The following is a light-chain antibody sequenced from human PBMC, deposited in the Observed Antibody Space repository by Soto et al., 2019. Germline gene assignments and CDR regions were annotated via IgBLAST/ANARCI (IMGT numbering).Light chain of an antibody. J-gene: IGLJ2*01. CDR2: DVS. Sequence: QSALTQPASVSGSPGQSITISCTGTSSDVGGYNYVSWYQQHPGKAPKLMIYDVSSRPSGVSNRFSGSKSGNTASLTISGLQAEDAADYYCSSYTSSSTYVVFGGGTKLTVL. V-gene: IGLV2-14*01. CDR3: SSYTSSSTYVV. CDR1: SSDVGGYNY.